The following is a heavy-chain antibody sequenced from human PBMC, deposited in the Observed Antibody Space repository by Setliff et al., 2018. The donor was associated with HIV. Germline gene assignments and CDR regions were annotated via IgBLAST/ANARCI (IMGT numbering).Heavy chain of an antibody. CDR2: MNEDGSER. CDR3: AKGHYTTSG. V-gene: IGHV3-7*01. J-gene: IGHJ4*02. CDR1: GFTINTYW. Sequence: GESLKISCAVSGFTINTYWMNWIRQAPGKGLEWVANMNEDGSERYYVDSVKGRFSISKDNAKNSLCLQMTSLRAEDSAVYYCAKGHYTTSGWGRGTLVTVSS. D-gene: IGHD2-2*02.